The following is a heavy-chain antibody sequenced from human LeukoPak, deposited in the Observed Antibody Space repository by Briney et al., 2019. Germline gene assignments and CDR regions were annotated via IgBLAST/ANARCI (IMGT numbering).Heavy chain of an antibody. CDR2: IIPIFGTA. CDR3: AREPTAYCGGDCYTHGY. V-gene: IGHV1-69*13. D-gene: IGHD2-21*02. CDR1: GGTFSSYA. J-gene: IGHJ4*02. Sequence: GASVKVSCKASGGTFSSYAISWVRQAPGQGLEWMGGIIPIFGTANYAQKFQGRATITADESTSTAYMELSSLRSEDTAVYYCAREPTAYCGGDCYTHGYWGQGTLVTVSS.